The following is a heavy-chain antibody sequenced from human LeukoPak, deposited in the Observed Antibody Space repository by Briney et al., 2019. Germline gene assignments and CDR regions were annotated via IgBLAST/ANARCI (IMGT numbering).Heavy chain of an antibody. D-gene: IGHD1-26*01. CDR2: INHSGST. CDR1: GGSFSGYY. CDR3: ARWEGGSYYDFDY. V-gene: IGHV4-34*01. J-gene: IGHJ4*02. Sequence: PSETLSLTRAVYGGSFSGYYWSWIRQPPGKGPEWIGEINHSGSTNYNPSLKSRVTISVDTSKNQFSLKLSSVTAADTAVYYCARWEGGSYYDFDYWGQGTLVTVSS.